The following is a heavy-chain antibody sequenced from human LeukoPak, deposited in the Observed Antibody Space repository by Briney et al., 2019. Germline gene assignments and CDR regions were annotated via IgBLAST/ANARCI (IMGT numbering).Heavy chain of an antibody. CDR1: GGSFSGYY. CDR3: AISYYDFWSGYFAGEGRHYFDY. J-gene: IGHJ4*02. D-gene: IGHD3-3*01. V-gene: IGHV4-34*01. CDR2: INHSGST. Sequence: SETLSLTCAVYGGSFSGYYWSWIRQPPGKGLECIGEINHSGSTNYNPSLKSRVTISVDTSKNQFSLKLSSVTAADTAVYYCAISYYDFWSGYFAGEGRHYFDYWGQGTLVTVSS.